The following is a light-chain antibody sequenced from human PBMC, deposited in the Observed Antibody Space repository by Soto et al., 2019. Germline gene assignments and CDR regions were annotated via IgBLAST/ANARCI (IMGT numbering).Light chain of an antibody. CDR3: SSYTSSSTPYV. Sequence: QSVLTQPASVSGSPGQSITISCTGTSSDVGGYTYVSWYQQHPLKAPKLLIYDVTNRPSGVSDRFSGSKSGNTASLTISGRQAEDEADYYCSSYTSSSTPYVFGTGTKLTVL. CDR1: SSDVGGYTY. J-gene: IGLJ1*01. V-gene: IGLV2-14*01. CDR2: DVT.